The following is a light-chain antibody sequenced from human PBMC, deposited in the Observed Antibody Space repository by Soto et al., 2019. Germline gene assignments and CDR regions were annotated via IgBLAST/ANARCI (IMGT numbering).Light chain of an antibody. J-gene: IGKJ3*01. CDR1: RGISSS. CDR2: AAS. Sequence: DIQLTQSPSFLSASVGDRVTITCRASRGISSSLAWYQQKPGKAPKLLIYAASTLQSGVPPSFSGSGSETEFTLTISSLQPEDFATYYCQQLNSYPLFGPGTKVDIK. V-gene: IGKV1-9*01. CDR3: QQLNSYPL.